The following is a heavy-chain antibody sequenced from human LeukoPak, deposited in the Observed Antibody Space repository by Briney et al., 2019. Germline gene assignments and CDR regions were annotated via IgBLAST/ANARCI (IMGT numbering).Heavy chain of an antibody. D-gene: IGHD3-22*01. J-gene: IGHJ4*02. Sequence: QPGGSLTLSCAACGFTFSSYAMRWLRQAPGKGLEGVSAISGSGGSTYYADPVKRRFTISRHNSKNTLYLQMNSLRAEDRAVYYCAKGFYDSSGYWDYWGQGTLVTVSS. CDR2: ISGSGGST. V-gene: IGHV3-23*01. CDR3: AKGFYDSSGYWDY. CDR1: GFTFSSYA.